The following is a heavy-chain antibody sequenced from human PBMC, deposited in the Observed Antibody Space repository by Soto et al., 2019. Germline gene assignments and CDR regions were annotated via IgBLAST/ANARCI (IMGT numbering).Heavy chain of an antibody. D-gene: IGHD3-3*01. CDR1: GITFSKYC. Sequence: GALRPSCAALGITFSKYCMSLVRQDPGQGLEWVSAISGSGGSTYYADSVKGRFTISRDNSKNTLYLQMNSLRAEDTAVYYCSKDVTMFGVAWGQGTLVTVSS. CDR3: SKDVTMFGVA. J-gene: IGHJ5*01. V-gene: IGHV3-23*01. CDR2: ISGSGGST.